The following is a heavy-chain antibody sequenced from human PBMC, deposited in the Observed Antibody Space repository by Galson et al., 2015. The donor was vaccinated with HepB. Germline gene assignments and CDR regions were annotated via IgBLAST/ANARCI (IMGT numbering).Heavy chain of an antibody. Sequence: SLRLSCAASGFTFSRYAMTWVRQAPGKGLEWVSSITSSGGKTYYTDSVKGRFTISRDNSKNTVLLQLNSLRAEETAVYYCAKDGIMVANNPYQLHFWGQGTLRSCSS. J-gene: IGHJ4*02. CDR2: ITSSGGKT. CDR1: GFTFSRYA. CDR3: AKDGIMVANNPYQLHF. V-gene: IGHV3-23*01. D-gene: IGHD2-15*01.